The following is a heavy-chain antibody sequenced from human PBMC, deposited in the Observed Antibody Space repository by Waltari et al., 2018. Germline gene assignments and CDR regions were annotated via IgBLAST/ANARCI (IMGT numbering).Heavy chain of an antibody. V-gene: IGHV4-4*07. CDR1: GGSISSYY. Sequence: QVQLQESGPGLVKPSETLSLTCTVPGGSISSYYWSWFRPPARKGLEWIGRIYTSGSTNYNPSLKSRVTMSVDTYKNQFSLKLSSVTAADTAVYYCARGTNYYDSSGLNWFDPWGQGTLVTVSS. D-gene: IGHD3-22*01. CDR3: ARGTNYYDSSGLNWFDP. CDR2: IYTSGST. J-gene: IGHJ5*02.